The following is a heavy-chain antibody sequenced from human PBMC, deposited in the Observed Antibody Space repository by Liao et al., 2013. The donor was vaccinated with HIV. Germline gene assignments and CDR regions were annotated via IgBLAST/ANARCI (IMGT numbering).Heavy chain of an antibody. Sequence: QVQLQESGPGLVKPSETLSLTCTVSGGSISSYYWSWIRQPPGKGLEWIGYIYYSGSTNYNPSLKSRVTISVDTSKNQFSLKLSSVTAADTAVYYCATVPVTGGAAYWGQGTLVTVSS. CDR3: ATVPVTGGAAY. CDR1: GGSISSYY. J-gene: IGHJ4*02. V-gene: IGHV4-59*01. CDR2: IYYSGST. D-gene: IGHD6-19*01.